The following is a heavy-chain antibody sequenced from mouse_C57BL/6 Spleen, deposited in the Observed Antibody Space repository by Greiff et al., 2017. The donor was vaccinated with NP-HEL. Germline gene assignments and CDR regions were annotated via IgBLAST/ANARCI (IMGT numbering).Heavy chain of an antibody. V-gene: IGHV5-17*01. J-gene: IGHJ2*01. CDR3: ARRTGTVHFDY. CDR1: GFTFSDYG. D-gene: IGHD4-1*01. CDR2: ISGGSSTI. Sequence: EVMLVESGGGLVKPGGSLKLSCAASGFTFSDYGMHWVRQAPEKGLEWVAYISGGSSTIYYADTVKGRFTISRDNAKNTLFLQMTSLRSEDTAMYYCARRTGTVHFDYWGQGTTLTVSS.